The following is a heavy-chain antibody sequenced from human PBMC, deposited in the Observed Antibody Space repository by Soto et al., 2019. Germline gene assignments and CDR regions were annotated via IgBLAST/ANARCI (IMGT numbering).Heavy chain of an antibody. V-gene: IGHV1-18*01. CDR1: GYMFTSYG. CDR3: ARATHHYYRSGTSLAWFDR. Sequence: QVQLVQSGAEVKKPGASVKVSCKAPGYMFTSYGLHWVRQAPGQGLEWMGWISGDNGHTNYGQRFQGRVTMTTDTSTTTAYMELRSLRSVDTAVYYCARATHHYYRSGTSLAWFDRWGQGTLVTVSS. CDR2: ISGDNGHT. D-gene: IGHD3-10*01. J-gene: IGHJ5*02.